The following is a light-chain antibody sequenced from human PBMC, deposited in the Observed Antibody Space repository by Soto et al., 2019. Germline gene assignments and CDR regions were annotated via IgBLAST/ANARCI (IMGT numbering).Light chain of an antibody. V-gene: IGLV1-44*01. CDR2: SND. CDR1: SSNIGSST. CDR3: AAWDDSLNGHVV. J-gene: IGLJ2*01. Sequence: QSVLTQPTSASGTPGQRVTISCSGSSSNIGSSTVNWYQQVPGTAPKLLIYSNDQRPSGVPDRLSGSKSGTSASLAISGLQSDDYSDYYCAAWDDSLNGHVVFGGGTKLTVL.